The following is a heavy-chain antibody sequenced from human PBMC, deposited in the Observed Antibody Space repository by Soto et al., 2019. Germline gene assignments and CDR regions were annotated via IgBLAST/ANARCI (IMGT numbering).Heavy chain of an antibody. V-gene: IGHV3-23*01. CDR1: GFTFSSYA. D-gene: IGHD3-10*01. CDR3: AKDRGLYGSGRPDY. CDR2: ISGSGGST. Sequence: GGSLRLSCAASGFTFSSYAMSWVRQAPGKGLEWVSAISGSGGSTYYADPVKGRFTISRDNSKNTLYLQMNSLRAEDTTVYYCAKDRGLYGSGRPDYEVQGTLVTVSS. J-gene: IGHJ4*02.